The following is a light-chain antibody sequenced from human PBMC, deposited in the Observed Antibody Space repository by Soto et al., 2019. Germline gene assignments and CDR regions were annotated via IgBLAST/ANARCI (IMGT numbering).Light chain of an antibody. CDR2: AAS. CDR3: QKYGSSPWK. CDR1: QTVGTF. V-gene: IGKV1-39*02. Sequence: DIQMTQSPSTLSASVGDRVTITFRASQTVGTFLNWYQQRPGRAPNLLIYAASNLPTGVPSRFSGSGSGTDFTLTIRRLEPEEFAVYYCQKYGSSPWKCGQGNTGDIK. J-gene: IGKJ1*01.